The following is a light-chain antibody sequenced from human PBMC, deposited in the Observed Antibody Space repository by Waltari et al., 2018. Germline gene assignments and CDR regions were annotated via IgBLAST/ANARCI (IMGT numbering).Light chain of an antibody. V-gene: IGLV2-14*03. CDR2: DVN. Sequence: QSALPQPASVSGSPGQSITISCTGRSSPVGRDDSVSWYQDHPGQAPKVIIYDVNNRTSGVSDRFSGSKSGNTASLTISGLQAEDEANYYCSSQSSDTVVIFGGGTKLTVL. CDR1: SSPVGRDDS. J-gene: IGLJ2*01. CDR3: SSQSSDTVVI.